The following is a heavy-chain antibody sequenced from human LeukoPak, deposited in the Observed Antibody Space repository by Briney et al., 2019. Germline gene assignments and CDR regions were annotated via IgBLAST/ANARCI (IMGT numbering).Heavy chain of an antibody. J-gene: IGHJ4*02. V-gene: IGHV3-23*01. D-gene: IGHD6-19*01. CDR3: ARELSVSGPNDY. Sequence: PGGSLRLSCAASGFTFSSYAMSGVRQAPGKGLDWGSAISSTGVGTYYADSVKVRFTLSRDNSKNTVYLQMNTLRAEDTALYYCARELSVSGPNDYWGQGTLVTVSS. CDR2: ISSTGVGT. CDR1: GFTFSSYA.